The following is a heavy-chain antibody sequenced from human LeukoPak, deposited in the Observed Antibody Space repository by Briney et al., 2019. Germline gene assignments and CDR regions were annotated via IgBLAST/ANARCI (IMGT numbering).Heavy chain of an antibody. CDR1: GGTFSSYA. Sequence: SVKVSCKAYGGTFSSYAISWVRQAPGQGLEWMGGIIPIFGTANYAQKFQGRVTITTDESTSTAYMELSSLRSEDTAVYYCARAGYYDFWSGYPFDPWGQGTLVTASS. D-gene: IGHD3-3*01. V-gene: IGHV1-69*05. CDR2: IIPIFGTA. J-gene: IGHJ5*02. CDR3: ARAGYYDFWSGYPFDP.